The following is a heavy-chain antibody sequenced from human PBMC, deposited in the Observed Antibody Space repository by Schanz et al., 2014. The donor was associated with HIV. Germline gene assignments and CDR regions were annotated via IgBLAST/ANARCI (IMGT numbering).Heavy chain of an antibody. D-gene: IGHD1-26*01. V-gene: IGHV3-11*01. J-gene: IGHJ4*02. CDR2: ISSGGSTR. Sequence: QVQLAESGGALVNPGSSLRLSCEASGFTFSVYYMSWIRQAPGKGLEWFSYISSGGSTRYYADSVKGRFTISRDNSKPSLYLQMNSLIPDDTAVYYCARDRPVIVGATRADGGTDFDYWGQGTLVTVSS. CDR1: GFTFSVYY. CDR3: ARDRPVIVGATRADGGTDFDY.